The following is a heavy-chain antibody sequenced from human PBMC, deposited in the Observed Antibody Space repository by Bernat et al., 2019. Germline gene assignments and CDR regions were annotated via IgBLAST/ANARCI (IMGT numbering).Heavy chain of an antibody. J-gene: IGHJ4*02. CDR1: GFKFNSYA. D-gene: IGHD6-19*01. CDR2: ISYDGRTK. Sequence: QVRLVESGGGVVQPGTSLRLSCAVSGFKFNSYAVHWVRQVPGKGLEWVAVISYDGRTKYYADAVKGRFTISRDNSKNTVYLEMNSLRGEDRAIDYCARVASLSRGWYQEEFDYWGPGTLVTVSS. V-gene: IGHV3-30*04. CDR3: ARVASLSRGWYQEEFDY.